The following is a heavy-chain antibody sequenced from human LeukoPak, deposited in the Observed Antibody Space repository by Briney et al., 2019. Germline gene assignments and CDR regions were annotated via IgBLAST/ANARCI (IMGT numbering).Heavy chain of an antibody. CDR2: IYPGDSDT. J-gene: IGHJ6*02. Sequence: GESLKISCKGSGYSLTSYWIGWVRQMPGKGLEWMGIIYPGDSDTRYSPSFQGQVTISADKSISTAYLQWSSLKASDTAMYYCARRFRYFDRKGYGMDVWGQGTTVTVSS. D-gene: IGHD3-9*01. V-gene: IGHV5-51*01. CDR1: GYSLTSYW. CDR3: ARRFRYFDRKGYGMDV.